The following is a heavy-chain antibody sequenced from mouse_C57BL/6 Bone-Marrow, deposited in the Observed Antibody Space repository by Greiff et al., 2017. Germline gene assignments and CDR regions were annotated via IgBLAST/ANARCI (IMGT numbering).Heavy chain of an antibody. D-gene: IGHD3-2*02. V-gene: IGHV1-69*01. Sequence: QVQLKQPGAELVMPGASVKLSCKASGYTFTSYWMHLVKQRPGQGLEWIGEIDPSDSYTNYNQKFKGKSTLTVDKSSSTAYMQLSSLTSEDSAVYYCAREVSSGYYAMDYWGQGTSVTVSS. CDR2: IDPSDSYT. CDR3: AREVSSGYYAMDY. CDR1: GYTFTSYW. J-gene: IGHJ4*01.